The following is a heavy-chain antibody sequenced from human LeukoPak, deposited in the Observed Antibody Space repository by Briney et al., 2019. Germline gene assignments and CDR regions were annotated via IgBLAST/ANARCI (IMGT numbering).Heavy chain of an antibody. Sequence: ASVKVSCKASGYTFTSYDINWVRQATGQGLEWMGWMNPNSGNTGYAQKFQGRVTMTRNTSISTAYMELSSLRSEDTAVYYCARDCSSTSWHTYYYYYYGMDVWGQGTTVTVSS. CDR2: MNPNSGNT. V-gene: IGHV1-8*01. D-gene: IGHD2-2*01. CDR1: GYTFTSYD. CDR3: ARDCSSTSWHTYYYYYYGMDV. J-gene: IGHJ6*02.